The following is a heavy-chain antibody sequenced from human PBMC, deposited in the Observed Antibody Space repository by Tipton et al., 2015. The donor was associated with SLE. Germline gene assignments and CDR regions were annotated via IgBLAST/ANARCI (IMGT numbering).Heavy chain of an antibody. J-gene: IGHJ3*02. Sequence: SLRLSCAASGFTFSIYSMNWVRQAPGKGLEWVSSISSSGYMYYADSVKGRFTISRDNSKNTLYLQMNSLRAEDTAVYYCAKDYYDSSGYPDAFDIWGQGTMVTVSS. D-gene: IGHD3-22*01. CDR3: AKDYYDSSGYPDAFDI. V-gene: IGHV3-21*01. CDR1: GFTFSIYS. CDR2: ISSSGYM.